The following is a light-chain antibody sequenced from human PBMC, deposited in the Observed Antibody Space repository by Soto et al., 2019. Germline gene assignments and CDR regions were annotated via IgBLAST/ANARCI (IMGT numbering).Light chain of an antibody. CDR3: QQSYSMPRT. Sequence: EMVMTQSPATLSVSPGERATLSCRASQSISTNLAWYQEKPGQAPRLLIFGAFIRATGIPARFSGSGSGTEFTLTISSLQSEDFATYYCQQSYSMPRTFGQGTKLEIK. CDR1: QSISTN. V-gene: IGKV3-15*01. J-gene: IGKJ2*02. CDR2: GAF.